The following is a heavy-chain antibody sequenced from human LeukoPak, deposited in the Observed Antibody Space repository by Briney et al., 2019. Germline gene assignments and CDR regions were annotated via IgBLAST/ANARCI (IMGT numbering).Heavy chain of an antibody. CDR3: ARDPNLITMIVVVLDY. J-gene: IGHJ4*02. V-gene: IGHV3-30*04. Sequence: GGSLRLSCAASGFTFSSYAMHWVRQAPGKGLEWVAVISYDGSNKCYADSVKGRFTISRDNSKNTLYLQMNSLRAEDTAVYYCARDPNLITMIVVVLDYWGQGTLVTVSS. CDR2: ISYDGSNK. D-gene: IGHD3-22*01. CDR1: GFTFSSYA.